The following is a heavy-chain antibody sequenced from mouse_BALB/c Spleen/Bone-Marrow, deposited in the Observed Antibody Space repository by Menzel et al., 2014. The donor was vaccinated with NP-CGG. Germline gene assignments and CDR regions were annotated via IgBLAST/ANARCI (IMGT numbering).Heavy chain of an antibody. Sequence: VQLKQSGAELVKPGASVKLSCTASGFNIKDTYMHWVKQRPEQGLEWIGRIDPANGNTKYDPKFQGKATITADTSSNTAYLQLSSLKSEDTAVYYCARGGSSYGWYFDVWGAGTTVTVSS. V-gene: IGHV14-3*02. CDR2: IDPANGNT. D-gene: IGHD1-1*01. CDR3: ARGGSSYGWYFDV. CDR1: GFNIKDTY. J-gene: IGHJ1*01.